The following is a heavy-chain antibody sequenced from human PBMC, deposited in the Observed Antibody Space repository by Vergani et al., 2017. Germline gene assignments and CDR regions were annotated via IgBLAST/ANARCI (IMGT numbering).Heavy chain of an antibody. CDR3: ARHRRYYDFWSGSYTRVGFDL. V-gene: IGHV4-59*01. D-gene: IGHD3-3*01. Sequence: QVQLQESGPGLVKPSETLSLTCTVSGGSISSYYWSWIRQPPGKGLEWIGYIYYSGSTNYNPSLKSRVTISVDTSKNQFSLKLSSVTAADTAVYYCARHRRYYDFWSGSYTRVGFDLWGRGTLVTVSS. CDR1: GGSISSYY. J-gene: IGHJ2*01. CDR2: IYYSGST.